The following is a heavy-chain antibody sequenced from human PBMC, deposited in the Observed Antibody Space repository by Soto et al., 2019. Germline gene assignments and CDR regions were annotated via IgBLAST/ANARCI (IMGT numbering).Heavy chain of an antibody. CDR3: ARNMVRGVMTIQNYYYMDV. V-gene: IGHV3-11*01. CDR1: GFTFSDYY. Sequence: GGSLRLSCAASGFTFSDYYMSWIRQAPGKGLEWVSYISSSGSTIYYADSVKGRFTISRDNAKNSLYLQMNSLRAEDTAVYYCARNMVRGVMTIQNYYYMDVWGKGITVNVS. CDR2: ISSSGSTI. J-gene: IGHJ6*03. D-gene: IGHD3-10*01.